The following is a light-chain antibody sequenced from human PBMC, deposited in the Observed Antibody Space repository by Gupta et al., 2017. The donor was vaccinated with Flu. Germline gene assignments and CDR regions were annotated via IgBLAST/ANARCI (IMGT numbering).Light chain of an antibody. CDR1: SSNIGTDT. J-gene: IGLJ3*02. Sequence: SSNIGTDTVSWYQQVPGAAPKLLIFSNNQRPSGVPYRFSGSKSGTSASLAISGLQSEDEADYYCAAWDDRLNGVVFGGGTKLTVL. V-gene: IGLV1-44*01. CDR2: SNN. CDR3: AAWDDRLNGVV.